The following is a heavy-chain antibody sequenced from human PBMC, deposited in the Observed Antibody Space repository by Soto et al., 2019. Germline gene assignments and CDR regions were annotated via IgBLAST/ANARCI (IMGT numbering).Heavy chain of an antibody. CDR1: GGTFSRYT. Sequence: HVQLVQSGAEVKKPGSSVKVSCKASGGTFSRYTISWVRQAPGQGLEWMGRIIPILGIANYAQKFQGRVTITADKSTSTAYMELSSLSSEDTAVYYCATLGYRSSTSCYCCVGYWGQRTLVTVSS. J-gene: IGHJ4*02. D-gene: IGHD2-2*01. V-gene: IGHV1-69*02. CDR2: IIPILGIA. CDR3: ATLGYRSSTSCYCCVGY.